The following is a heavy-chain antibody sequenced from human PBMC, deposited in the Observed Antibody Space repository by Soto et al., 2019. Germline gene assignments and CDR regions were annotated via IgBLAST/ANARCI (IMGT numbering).Heavy chain of an antibody. D-gene: IGHD3-10*01. CDR1: QFPFSDYY. V-gene: IGHV3-11*01. CDR3: ARGSPGNSYYFDY. Sequence: PLRLSCAASQFPFSDYYMSWIRQAPGKGLEWVSYISSSGSITYYADSVKGRFTISRDNAKNSLYLQMNSLRAEDTAVYYCARGSPGNSYYFDYWGQGTLVTVSS. CDR2: ISSSGSIT. J-gene: IGHJ4*02.